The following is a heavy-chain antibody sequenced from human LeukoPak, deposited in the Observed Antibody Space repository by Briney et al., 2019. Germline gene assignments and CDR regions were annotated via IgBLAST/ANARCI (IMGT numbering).Heavy chain of an antibody. CDR3: ARDGSAWSRDY. D-gene: IGHD6-19*01. Sequence: GGSLRLSCAASGFTFSYFYMTWIRQAPGKGLEWVSYISSSGSTIYYADSVKGRFTISRDNAKNSLYLQMNSLRVEDTALYYCARDGSAWSRDYWGQGTLVTVSS. CDR2: ISSSGSTI. CDR1: GFTFSYFY. J-gene: IGHJ4*02. V-gene: IGHV3-11*04.